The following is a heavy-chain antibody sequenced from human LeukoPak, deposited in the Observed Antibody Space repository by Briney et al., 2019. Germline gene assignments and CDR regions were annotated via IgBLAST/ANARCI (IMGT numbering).Heavy chain of an antibody. J-gene: IGHJ4*02. CDR3: VKYIAVSGICNGDFFNY. Sequence: GGSLRLSCAASGFTFDNYAMHWVRQAPGKGLEWVSLISGDGASIYYADSVKGRFTISRDNSKNSLYLQMNSLRAEDTALCYCVKYIAVSGICNGDFFNYWVEASLV. CDR2: ISGDGASI. CDR1: GFTFDNYA. V-gene: IGHV3-43*02. D-gene: IGHD6-19*01.